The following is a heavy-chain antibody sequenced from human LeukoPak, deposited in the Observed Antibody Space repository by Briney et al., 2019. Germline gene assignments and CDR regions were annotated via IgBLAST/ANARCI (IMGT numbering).Heavy chain of an antibody. CDR3: ARVDTAMVTGGYYFDY. V-gene: IGHV3-64*02. Sequence: GGSLRLSCAASGFTFSNYAMHWVRQAPGKGLEYVTAISSNGDSTFYADSVKVRFTISRDNSKNTLYLQMGSLRAEDMAVYYCARVDTAMVTGGYYFDYWGQGTLVTVSS. CDR1: GFTFSNYA. CDR2: ISSNGDST. D-gene: IGHD5-18*01. J-gene: IGHJ4*02.